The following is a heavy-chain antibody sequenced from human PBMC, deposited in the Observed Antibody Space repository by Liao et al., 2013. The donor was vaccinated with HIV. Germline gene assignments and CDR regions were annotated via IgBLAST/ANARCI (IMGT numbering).Heavy chain of an antibody. V-gene: IGHV4-34*01. Sequence: QVQLQQWGAGLLKPSETLTLTCAVYGGSFSAYYWSWIRQSPGKGLEWIGELNHSGGTNYNPSLKSRVTISVDTSKNQFSLKLTSVTAADTAVYYCAGGDAGRLQFMHFDYWGQGTLVTVSS. CDR1: GGSFSAYY. D-gene: IGHD5-24*01. CDR3: AGGDAGRLQFMHFDY. J-gene: IGHJ4*02. CDR2: LNHSGGT.